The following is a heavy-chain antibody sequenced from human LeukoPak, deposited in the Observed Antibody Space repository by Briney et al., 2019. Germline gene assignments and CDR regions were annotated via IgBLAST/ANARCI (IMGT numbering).Heavy chain of an antibody. V-gene: IGHV1-69*05. CDR2: IIPISTTA. Sequence: ASVKVSCKVSGGIYRITAITWVRQAPGQGLEWMGGIIPISTTANYAQKFQGRVTITRDDSTSTAYMEVSSLRSEDTALYYCATYGGNTAEYFQHWGQGTLVTVSS. J-gene: IGHJ1*01. CDR1: GGIYRITA. CDR3: ATYGGNTAEYFQH. D-gene: IGHD4-23*01.